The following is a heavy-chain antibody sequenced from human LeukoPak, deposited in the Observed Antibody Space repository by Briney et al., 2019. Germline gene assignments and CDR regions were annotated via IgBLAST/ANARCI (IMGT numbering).Heavy chain of an antibody. CDR3: ACRDLPSTWSYP. CDR1: GYRCTSYW. V-gene: IGHV5-51*01. Sequence: GESRKISSKGIGYRCTSYWIGWLRPTPGKGVEWMGVTYPGDCKTRYNPSSQGQVTISADTSISTAYLQWASLKASDTAMYYCACRDLPSTWSYPWGQGTLVTVSS. CDR2: TYPGDCKT. D-gene: IGHD2-2*01. J-gene: IGHJ5*02.